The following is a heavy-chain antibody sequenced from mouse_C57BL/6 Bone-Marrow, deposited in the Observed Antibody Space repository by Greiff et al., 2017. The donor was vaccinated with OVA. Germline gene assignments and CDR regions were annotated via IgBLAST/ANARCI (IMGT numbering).Heavy chain of an antibody. V-gene: IGHV1-69*01. CDR3: ARGVCGSRPFDY. CDR1: VYTFPSYW. D-gene: IGHD1-1*01. Sequence: QVQLQQPGAELVMPGASVKLSCKASVYTFPSYWMHWVKQRPGQGLEWIGEIDPSDSYTNYNQKFKGKSTLTVDKSSRPAYMQLSSLTSEDSAVYYCARGVCGSRPFDYWGQGTTLTVSS. J-gene: IGHJ2*01. CDR2: IDPSDSYT.